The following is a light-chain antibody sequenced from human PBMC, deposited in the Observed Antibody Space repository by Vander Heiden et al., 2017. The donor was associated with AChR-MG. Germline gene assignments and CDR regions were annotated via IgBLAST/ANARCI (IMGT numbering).Light chain of an antibody. CDR1: SLRSYY. V-gene: IGLV3-19*01. J-gene: IGLJ1*01. Sequence: SSELTQDPAVSVALGQTVRITCQGDSLRSYYASWYQQKPGQAPVLVIYGRNNRPSGIPDRFSGSSSGNTASLTITGAQAEDEADYYCNSRDSSSNHLFVFGTGTKVTVL. CDR3: NSRDSSSNHLFV. CDR2: GRN.